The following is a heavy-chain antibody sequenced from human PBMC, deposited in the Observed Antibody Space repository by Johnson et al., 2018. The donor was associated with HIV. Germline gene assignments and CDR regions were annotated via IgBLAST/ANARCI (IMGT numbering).Heavy chain of an antibody. V-gene: IGHV3-20*04. D-gene: IGHD6-6*01. CDR2: INWNGGST. J-gene: IGHJ3*02. CDR1: GFTFDDYG. Sequence: VQLVESGGGVVRPGGSLRLSCAASGFTFDDYGMSWVRQAPGKGLEWVSGINWNGGSTAYGDSVKGRFPISRDNAKNSLYLQMNSLRAEDTALYFCARDGRGEQLVDQGDAFDIWGQGTMVTVSS. CDR3: ARDGRGEQLVDQGDAFDI.